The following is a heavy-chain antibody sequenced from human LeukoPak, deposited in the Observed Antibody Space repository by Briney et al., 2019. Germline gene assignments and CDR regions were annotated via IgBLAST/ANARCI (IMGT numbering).Heavy chain of an antibody. CDR2: ISGSGGST. J-gene: IGHJ4*02. CDR3: AKVPEYDFCSGYHYYFDY. Sequence: GGSLRLSCAASGFTFSSYAMSWVRQAPGKGLEWVSAISGSGGSTYYADSVKGRFTISRDNSKNTLYLQMNSLRAEDTAVYYCAKVPEYDFCSGYHYYFDYWGQGTLVTVSS. V-gene: IGHV3-23*01. CDR1: GFTFSSYA. D-gene: IGHD3-3*01.